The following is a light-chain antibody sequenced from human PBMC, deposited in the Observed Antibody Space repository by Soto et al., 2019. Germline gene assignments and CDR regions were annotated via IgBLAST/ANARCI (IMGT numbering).Light chain of an antibody. J-gene: IGLJ1*01. Sequence: SALTQPPSASGSPGQSVTISCTGTSSDVGGYDYVSWYQQHPGKAPKLMIYEVTKRPSGVPDRFSGSKSGNTASLTVSGLQAEDEADYYCSSFAGDINYVFGTGTKATVL. CDR3: SSFAGDINYV. CDR1: SSDVGGYDY. CDR2: EVT. V-gene: IGLV2-8*01.